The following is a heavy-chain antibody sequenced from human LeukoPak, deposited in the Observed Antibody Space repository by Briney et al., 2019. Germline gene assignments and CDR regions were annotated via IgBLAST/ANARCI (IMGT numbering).Heavy chain of an antibody. CDR2: IFYSGTT. J-gene: IGHJ4*02. V-gene: IGHV4-59*08. CDR3: ASHRYSATYYGGN. D-gene: IGHD1-26*01. Sequence: SETLSLTCTVSGGSISSYYWSWIRQPPGKGLEWIGYIFYSGTTNYNPSLKSRVTMSLDTSKSQFSLHLTSVTAADTAVYYCASHRYSATYYGGNWGQGTLVTVSS. CDR1: GGSISSYY.